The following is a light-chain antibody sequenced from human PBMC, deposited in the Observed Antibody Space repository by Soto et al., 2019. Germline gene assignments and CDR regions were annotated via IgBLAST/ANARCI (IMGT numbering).Light chain of an antibody. CDR1: SSDVGGYNY. CDR2: DVS. CDR3: SSYTSSSTRV. V-gene: IGLV2-14*01. Sequence: QSALTQPASVSGSPGQSITISCTGTSSDVGGYNYVSWYQQHPGKAPKLMIYDVSNRPSGVSIRFSGSKSGNTASLTISGLQAEDDADYYCSSYTSSSTRVFGGGTKLTVL. J-gene: IGLJ2*01.